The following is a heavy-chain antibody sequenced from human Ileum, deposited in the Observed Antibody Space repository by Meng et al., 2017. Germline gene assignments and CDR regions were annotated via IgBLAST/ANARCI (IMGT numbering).Heavy chain of an antibody. J-gene: IGHJ4*02. D-gene: IGHD4-23*01. CDR1: GYTFTTYG. Sequence: QVQLVQSGAAVKKPGASGKVSCKASGYTFTTYGISWVRQAPGQGLEWMGWMNTDKGNTNYAQKFQGRVTMTRDTSTSTGYMELRSLRSDDTAVYYCAREGAYNGGDYWGQGTLVTVSS. CDR2: MNTDKGNT. V-gene: IGHV1-18*01. CDR3: AREGAYNGGDY.